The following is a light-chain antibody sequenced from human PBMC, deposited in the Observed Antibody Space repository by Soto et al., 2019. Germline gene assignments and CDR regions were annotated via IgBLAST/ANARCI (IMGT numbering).Light chain of an antibody. CDR1: SSDVGGYNY. V-gene: IGLV2-14*01. CDR3: SSYTSTRTLV. J-gene: IGLJ2*01. Sequence: QSVLTQPASVSGSPRQSITISCTGTSSDVGGYNYVSWYQQHPGKAPKLMIYEVRNRPSGVSNRFSGSKSGNTASLTISGLQADDEADYYCSSYTSTRTLVFGGGTKLTVL. CDR2: EVR.